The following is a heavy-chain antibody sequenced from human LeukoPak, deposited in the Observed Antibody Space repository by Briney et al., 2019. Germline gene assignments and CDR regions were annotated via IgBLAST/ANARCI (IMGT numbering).Heavy chain of an antibody. CDR2: IKQDGSEK. V-gene: IGHV3-7*01. D-gene: IGHD3-3*01. J-gene: IGHJ4*02. Sequence: GGSLRLSCAASGFTFSSYWMSWVRKAPGKGLEWVANIKQDGSEKYYVDSVKGRFTISRDNAKNSLYLQMNSLRAEDTAVYYCARDFWSGYSDYWGQGTLVTVSS. CDR1: GFTFSSYW. CDR3: ARDFWSGYSDY.